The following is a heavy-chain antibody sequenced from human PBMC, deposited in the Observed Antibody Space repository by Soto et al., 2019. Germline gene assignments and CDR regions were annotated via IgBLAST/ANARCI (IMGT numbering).Heavy chain of an antibody. CDR3: ARDRSGSHEIDDSLDI. J-gene: IGHJ3*02. V-gene: IGHV3-30-3*01. D-gene: IGHD1-26*01. CDR1: RFSFSTYA. CDR2: ISYDGGNE. Sequence: QVQLVESGGGVVQPGRSLRLSCAASRFSFSTYAIHWVRQAPGKGLEWVAGISYDGGNEYYADSVKGRFTISRDNSKSTLYLKMTSLGPDDKAVYYCARDRSGSHEIDDSLDIWGRGTMFTVSS.